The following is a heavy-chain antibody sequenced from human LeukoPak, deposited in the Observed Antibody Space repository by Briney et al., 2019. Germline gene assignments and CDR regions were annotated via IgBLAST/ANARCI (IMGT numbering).Heavy chain of an antibody. D-gene: IGHD3-16*01. CDR1: GGSISDYY. CDR2: FYNSGSS. CDR3: TRGAGWLIDY. J-gene: IGHJ4*02. V-gene: IGHV4-59*01. Sequence: PSQTLSLTCTVSGGSISDYYRGWIRQPPGKGLEWIGYFYNSGSSTYNPSLKSRVTISVDTSKEQFSLKVNSVTAADTAVYYCTRGAGWLIDYWGQGILVTVSS.